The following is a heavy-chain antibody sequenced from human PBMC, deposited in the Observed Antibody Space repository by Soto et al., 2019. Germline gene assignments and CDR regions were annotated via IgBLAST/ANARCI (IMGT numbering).Heavy chain of an antibody. V-gene: IGHV3-48*02. CDR3: ARDPPNFYYYGMDV. J-gene: IGHJ6*02. CDR2: ISKSSTTI. CDR1: GFTLSTYS. Sequence: GGSLRLSCIASGFTLSTYSMTWVRQAPGKGLEWLSYISKSSTTINYADSVKGRFTISRDNAKNSVYLEMSSLRDGDSAVYYCARDPPNFYYYGMDVWGQGTTVTVSS.